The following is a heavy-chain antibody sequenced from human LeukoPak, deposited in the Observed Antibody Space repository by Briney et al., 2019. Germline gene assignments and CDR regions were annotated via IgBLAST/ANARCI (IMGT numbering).Heavy chain of an antibody. Sequence: GGSLRLSCAACGFTFSSYGMHWVRQARGKGVEWVAVIWYDGSNKYYADSVKGRFTISRDNSKNTLYLQMNSLRAEDTAVYYCARDSFLYSSSWFVFWGAFDIWGQGTMVTVSS. D-gene: IGHD6-13*01. V-gene: IGHV3-33*01. CDR1: GFTFSSYG. CDR2: IWYDGSNK. J-gene: IGHJ3*02. CDR3: ARDSFLYSSSWFVFWGAFDI.